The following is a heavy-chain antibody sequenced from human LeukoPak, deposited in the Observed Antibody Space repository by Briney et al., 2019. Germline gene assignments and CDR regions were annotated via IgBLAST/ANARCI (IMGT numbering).Heavy chain of an antibody. CDR1: GFTFNTYS. J-gene: IGHJ5*01. D-gene: IGHD5-12*01. V-gene: IGHV3-23*01. Sequence: GGSLRLSCAASGFTFNTYSMSWIRQAPGKGLEWVSTISGSGGSKYYADAMKGRLTTSRDNSKNTLYLQMNSRRVDDTALYYCGKGAGSREYTPFASWGQGTLVAVSS. CDR2: ISGSGGSK. CDR3: GKGAGSREYTPFAS.